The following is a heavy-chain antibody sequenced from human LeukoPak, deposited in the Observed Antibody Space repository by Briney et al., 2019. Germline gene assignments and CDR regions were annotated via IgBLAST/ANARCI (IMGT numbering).Heavy chain of an antibody. CDR3: AKWYYDFWSGYHGAFDI. D-gene: IGHD3-3*01. V-gene: IGHV3-23*01. CDR2: ISNTGGSI. Sequence: GGSLRLSCAASGFTFITYAMTWVRQAPGKGLEWVSSISNTGGSIYYADSVRGRFTISRDNSKNTLYLQMNSLRADDTAVYYCAKWYYDFWSGYHGAFDIWGQGTMVTVSS. J-gene: IGHJ3*02. CDR1: GFTFITYA.